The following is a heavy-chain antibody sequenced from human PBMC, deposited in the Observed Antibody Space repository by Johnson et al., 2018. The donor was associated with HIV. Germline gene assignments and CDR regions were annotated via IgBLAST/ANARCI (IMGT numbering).Heavy chain of an antibody. CDR3: APRGRVGGSYGDAFDI. D-gene: IGHD1-26*01. CDR2: ISWNSGSI. Sequence: EVQLVESGGGLVQPGRSLRLSCAASGFTFDDYAMHWVRQAPGKGLEWVSGISWNSGSIGYADSVKGRFTISRDNAKNSLYLQMNSLRAEDTAVYYCAPRGRVGGSYGDAFDIWGQGTMVTVSS. V-gene: IGHV3-9*01. J-gene: IGHJ3*02. CDR1: GFTFDDYA.